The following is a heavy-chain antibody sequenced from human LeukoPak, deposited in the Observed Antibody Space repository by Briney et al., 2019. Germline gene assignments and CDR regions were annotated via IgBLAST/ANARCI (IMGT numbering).Heavy chain of an antibody. V-gene: IGHV4-34*01. CDR1: GGSFSGYY. CDR3: ARASSGYYPYHY. D-gene: IGHD3-22*01. J-gene: IGHJ4*02. CDR2: VNHSGST. Sequence: PSETLSLTCAAYGGSFSGYYWSWIRQPPGKGLEWIGEVNHSGSTNHNPSLKSRVTISVDTSKNQFSLKLTSVTAADTAVYYCARASSGYYPYHYWGQGTLVTVSA.